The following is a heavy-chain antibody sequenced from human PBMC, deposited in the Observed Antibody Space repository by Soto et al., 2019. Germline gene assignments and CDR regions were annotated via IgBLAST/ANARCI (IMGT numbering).Heavy chain of an antibody. CDR3: ARHSKGRAPVGY. V-gene: IGHV4-39*01. CDR2: IYYSGST. Sequence: QLQLQELGPGLVKPSETLSLTCTVSGGSISSSSYYWGWIRQPPGKGLEWIGSIYYSGSTYYNPSLKSRVTISVDTSKNQFSLKLSSVTAADTAVYYCARHSKGRAPVGYWGQGTLVTVSS. CDR1: GGSISSSSYY. D-gene: IGHD2-15*01. J-gene: IGHJ4*02.